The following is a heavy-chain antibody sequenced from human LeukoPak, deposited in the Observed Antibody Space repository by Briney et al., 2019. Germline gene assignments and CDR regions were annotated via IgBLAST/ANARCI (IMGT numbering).Heavy chain of an antibody. Sequence: SETLSLTCTVSGGSISSYYWSWIRQPPGKGLEWIGYIYYSGSTNYNPSLKSRVTISVDTSKNQFSLKLSSVTAADTAVYYCARDRCVNCDSYYYYMDVWGKGTTVTVSS. CDR1: GGSISSYY. CDR3: ARDRCVNCDSYYYYMDV. J-gene: IGHJ6*03. CDR2: IYYSGST. V-gene: IGHV4-59*01. D-gene: IGHD1-1*01.